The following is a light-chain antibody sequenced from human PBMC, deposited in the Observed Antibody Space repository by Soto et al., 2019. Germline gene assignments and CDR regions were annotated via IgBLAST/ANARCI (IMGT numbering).Light chain of an antibody. CDR2: GNS. CDR1: DSNIGGRYH. J-gene: IGLJ3*02. Sequence: QSVLTQPPSVSGAPGQRVTISCTGPDSNIGGRYHVHWYQQLPGKAPRLIIYGNSNRPSGVPDRFSGSKSGSSASLAISGLQADDEATYYCQSYDSNLSGRVFGEGTQLTVL. V-gene: IGLV1-40*01. CDR3: QSYDSNLSGRV.